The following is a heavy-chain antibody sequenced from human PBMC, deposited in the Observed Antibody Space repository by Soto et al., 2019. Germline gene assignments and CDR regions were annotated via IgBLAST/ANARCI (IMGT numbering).Heavy chain of an antibody. D-gene: IGHD5-12*01. CDR3: ARYDAESGTNKLDP. J-gene: IGHJ5*02. CDR2: IYYTGNT. CDR1: GGSVSSRSHF. Sequence: QVQLQESGPGVVKPSDTLSVTCTVSGGSVSSRSHFWSWIRQPPGGVLQWIGYIYYTGNTNYSPSLKSRATPSVDTPRYQFSLRLTSVTAADTAIYYCARYDAESGTNKLDPWGQGTLVTVAS. V-gene: IGHV4-61*01.